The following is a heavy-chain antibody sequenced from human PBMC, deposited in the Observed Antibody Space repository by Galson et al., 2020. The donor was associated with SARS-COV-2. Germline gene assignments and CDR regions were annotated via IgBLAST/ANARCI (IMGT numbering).Heavy chain of an antibody. V-gene: IGHV4-59*01. Sequence: SSETLSLTCTVSGGTISSYYWRWIRQPPGKGLEWIGYIYYSGSTNYNPSLKSRVTISVDTTKNQFSLKLSSVTAADTAVYYCAGGQDYFDYWGQGTLVTVSS. CDR1: GGTISSYY. J-gene: IGHJ4*02. CDR3: AGGQDYFDY. CDR2: IYYSGST.